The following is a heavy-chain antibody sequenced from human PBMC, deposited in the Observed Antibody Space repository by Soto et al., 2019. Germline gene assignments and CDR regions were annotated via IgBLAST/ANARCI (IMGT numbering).Heavy chain of an antibody. CDR1: GFTFSSYA. D-gene: IGHD3-22*01. CDR2: ISGSGGST. CDR3: AKDRDTMIVVYDVVDI. Sequence: GGSLRLSWASSGFTFSSYAMSWGRQAQGKGLDWVSAISGSGGSTFYADSVKGRFTISRANSKNTLYLQMNSLRAEATVVYYCAKDRDTMIVVYDVVDIWGQGTTVTVSS. V-gene: IGHV3-23*01. J-gene: IGHJ3*02.